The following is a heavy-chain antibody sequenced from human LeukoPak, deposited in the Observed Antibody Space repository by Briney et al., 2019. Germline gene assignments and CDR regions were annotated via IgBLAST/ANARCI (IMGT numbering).Heavy chain of an antibody. D-gene: IGHD3-10*01. V-gene: IGHV3-30*18. Sequence: GASLRLSCAASGFTFSSYGMHWVRQAPGKGLEWVAVISYDGSNKYYADSVKGRFTISRDNSKNTLYLQMNSLRAEDTAVYYCANKGLLWFGDPPAFDIWGQGTMVTVSS. CDR1: GFTFSSYG. J-gene: IGHJ3*02. CDR3: ANKGLLWFGDPPAFDI. CDR2: ISYDGSNK.